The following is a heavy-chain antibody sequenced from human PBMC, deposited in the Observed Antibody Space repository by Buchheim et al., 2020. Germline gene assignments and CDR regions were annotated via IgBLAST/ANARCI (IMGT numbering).Heavy chain of an antibody. V-gene: IGHV3-33*01. Sequence: QVQPVESGGGVVQPGRSLRLSCAASGFTFSSYGMHWVRQAPGKGLEWVAVIWYDGSNKYYADSVKGRFTISRDNSKNTLYLQMNSPRAEDTAVYYCARGQKSTYYYDSSGYSLFDYWGQGTL. CDR1: GFTFSSYG. J-gene: IGHJ4*02. CDR2: IWYDGSNK. D-gene: IGHD3-22*01. CDR3: ARGQKSTYYYDSSGYSLFDY.